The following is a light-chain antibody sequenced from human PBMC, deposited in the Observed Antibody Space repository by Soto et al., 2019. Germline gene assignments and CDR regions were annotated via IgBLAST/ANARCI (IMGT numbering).Light chain of an antibody. J-gene: IGKJ4*01. CDR1: QGISSY. V-gene: IGKV1-8*01. Sequence: AIRMTQSPSSFSASTGDRVTITCRASQGISSYLAWYQQKPGKAPKLLIYAASTLQSGVPSRFSGSGSGTDFTLTISCLQSEDFATSYCQQYYSYPITVGGGTKVEIK. CDR3: QQYYSYPIT. CDR2: AAS.